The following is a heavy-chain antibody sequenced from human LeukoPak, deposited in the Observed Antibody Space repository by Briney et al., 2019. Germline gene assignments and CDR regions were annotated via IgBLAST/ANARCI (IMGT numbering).Heavy chain of an antibody. CDR1: GDSVSSNSAA. Sequence: SQTLSLTCAISGDSVSSNSAAWNWIRQSPSRGLEWLGRTYYRSRWRYDYAVSLKSRISINPDTSRNQFSLQLKSVTPEDTAVYYCATEGGMAEAAFDYWGQGTLVTVSS. CDR3: ATEGGMAEAAFDY. D-gene: IGHD6-19*01. J-gene: IGHJ4*02. V-gene: IGHV6-1*01. CDR2: TYYRSRWRY.